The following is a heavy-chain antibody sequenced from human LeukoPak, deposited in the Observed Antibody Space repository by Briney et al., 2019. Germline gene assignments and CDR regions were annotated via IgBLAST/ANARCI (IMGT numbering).Heavy chain of an antibody. D-gene: IGHD2-15*01. Sequence: PGGSLRLSCAASGFTFSSYSMNWVRQAPGKGLEWVSSISSSSSYIYYADSVKGRFTISRDNAKNSLYLQMNSLRAEDTAVYYCAKWGGNCSGGSCYRPIDYWGQGTLVTVSS. V-gene: IGHV3-21*04. CDR2: ISSSSSYI. CDR3: AKWGGNCSGGSCYRPIDY. J-gene: IGHJ4*02. CDR1: GFTFSSYS.